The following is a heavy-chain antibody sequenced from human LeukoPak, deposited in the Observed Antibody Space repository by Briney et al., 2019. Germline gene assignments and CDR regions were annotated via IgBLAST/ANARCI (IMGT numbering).Heavy chain of an antibody. J-gene: IGHJ3*02. V-gene: IGHV4-34*01. Sequence: SETLSLTCAVYGGSFSGYYWSWIRQPPGKGLEWIGEINHSGSTNYNPSLKSRVTISVDTSKNQFSLKLSSVTAADTAVYYCASSIRPNAFDIWGQGTMVTVSS. CDR2: INHSGST. CDR3: ASSIRPNAFDI. CDR1: GGSFSGYY.